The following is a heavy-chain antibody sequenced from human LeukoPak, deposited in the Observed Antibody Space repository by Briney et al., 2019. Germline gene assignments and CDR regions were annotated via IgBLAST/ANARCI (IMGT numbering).Heavy chain of an antibody. CDR3: ARDGHSSSWYNWFDP. Sequence: SETLSLTCTVSGGSISSYYWSWIRQPPGKGLEWIGYIYYSGSTNYNPSLKSRVTISVDTSKNQFSLKLSSVTAADTAVYSCARDGHSSSWYNWFDPWGQGTLVTVSS. CDR2: IYYSGST. V-gene: IGHV4-59*01. J-gene: IGHJ5*02. D-gene: IGHD6-13*01. CDR1: GGSISSYY.